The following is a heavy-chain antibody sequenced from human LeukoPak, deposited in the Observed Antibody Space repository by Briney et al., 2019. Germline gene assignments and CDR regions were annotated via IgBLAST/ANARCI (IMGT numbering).Heavy chain of an antibody. Sequence: GASVKVSCKASGYTFTSYYMHWVRQAPGQGLEWRGIINPSGGSTSYAQKFQGRVTMTRDMSTSTAYMELSSLRSEDTAVYYCARFSPDLRAFDIWGQGTMVTVSS. V-gene: IGHV1-46*01. J-gene: IGHJ3*02. CDR1: GYTFTSYY. CDR2: INPSGGST. CDR3: ARFSPDLRAFDI.